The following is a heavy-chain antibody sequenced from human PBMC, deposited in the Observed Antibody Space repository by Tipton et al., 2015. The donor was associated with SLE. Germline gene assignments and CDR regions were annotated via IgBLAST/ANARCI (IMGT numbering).Heavy chain of an antibody. CDR3: AKFPHDCWSGYIPIFFVP. J-gene: IGHJ5*02. CDR1: GFTFSSYA. D-gene: IGHD3-3*01. CDR2: ISGSGGST. Sequence: SLRLSCAASGFTFSSYAMSWVRQAPGKGLEWVSGISGSGGSTYYADSVKGRFTISRDNSKNTLYLEMNSLRVEDTAVYYCAKFPHDCWSGYIPIFFVPWGQGTLVPVPS. V-gene: IGHV3-23*01.